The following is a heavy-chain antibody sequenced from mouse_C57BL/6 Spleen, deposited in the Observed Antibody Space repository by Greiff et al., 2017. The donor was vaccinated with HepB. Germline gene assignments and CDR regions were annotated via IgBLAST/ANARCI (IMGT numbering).Heavy chain of an antibody. CDR3: ARECDGSSAV. Sequence: VKLMESGPELVKPGASVKISCKASGYAFSSSWMNWVKQRPGKGLEWIGRIYPGDGDTNYNGKFKGKATLTADKSSSTAYLQLSSLTSEDSAVYVCARECDGSSAVWGQGTLVTVSA. CDR2: IYPGDGDT. V-gene: IGHV1-82*01. D-gene: IGHD1-1*01. J-gene: IGHJ3*01. CDR1: GYAFSSSW.